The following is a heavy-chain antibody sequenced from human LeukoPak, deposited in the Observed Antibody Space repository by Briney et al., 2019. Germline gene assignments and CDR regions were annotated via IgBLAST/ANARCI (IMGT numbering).Heavy chain of an antibody. Sequence: PGGSLRLSCAASGFTFSSYAMHCVRQAPGRGLEWVAVISYDGSYKYYADSVKGRFTISRDNSKNTLYLQMNSLRAEDTAVYYCAREPSDIEVAYYYYGMDVWGQGTTVTVSS. CDR3: AREPSDIEVAYYYYGMDV. CDR2: ISYDGSYK. J-gene: IGHJ6*02. V-gene: IGHV3-30-3*01. D-gene: IGHD2-15*01. CDR1: GFTFSSYA.